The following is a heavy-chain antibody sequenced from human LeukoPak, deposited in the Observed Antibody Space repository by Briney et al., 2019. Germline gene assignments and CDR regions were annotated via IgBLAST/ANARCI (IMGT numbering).Heavy chain of an antibody. Sequence: ASETLSLTCTVSGYSISSGYYWGWIRQPPGKGLEWIGSIYHSGSTYYNPSLKSRVTISVDTSKNQFSLKLSSVTAADTAVYYCARQEGASIFGGNDYWGQGALVTVSS. CDR1: GYSISSGYY. V-gene: IGHV4-38-2*02. D-gene: IGHD3-3*01. CDR3: ARQEGASIFGGNDY. J-gene: IGHJ4*02. CDR2: IYHSGST.